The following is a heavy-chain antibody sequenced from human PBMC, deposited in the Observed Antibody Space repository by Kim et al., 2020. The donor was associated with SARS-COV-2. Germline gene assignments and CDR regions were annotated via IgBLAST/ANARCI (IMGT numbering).Heavy chain of an antibody. Sequence: YNPSLKSRVTISVDTSRNHFSLKLTSGTAADTAVYYCARHSSSSGWSFDYWGQGTLVTVSS. CDR3: ARHSSSSGWSFDY. J-gene: IGHJ4*02. D-gene: IGHD6-19*01. V-gene: IGHV4-39*01.